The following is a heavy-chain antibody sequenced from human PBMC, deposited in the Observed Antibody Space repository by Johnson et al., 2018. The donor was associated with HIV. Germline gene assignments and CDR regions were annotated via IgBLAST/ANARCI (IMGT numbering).Heavy chain of an antibody. V-gene: IGHV3-9*01. CDR2: ITWNSGEI. CDR1: GFTFDDYA. CDR3: AKVKSWGLDAFDI. D-gene: IGHD7-27*01. Sequence: VQLVESGGGLVQPGRSLRLSCVAYGFTFDDYAMHWVRQAPGRGLEWVSGITWNSGEIDYADSVEGRFTISRDNTKNSLYLQMNSLRAEDTALYYCAKVKSWGLDAFDIWGQGTMVTVSS. J-gene: IGHJ3*02.